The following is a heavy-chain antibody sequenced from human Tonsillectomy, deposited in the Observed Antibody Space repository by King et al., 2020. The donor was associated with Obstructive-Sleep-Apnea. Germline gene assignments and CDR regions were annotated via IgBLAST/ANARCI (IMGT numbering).Heavy chain of an antibody. CDR3: AKDPGGIVVVITDNWFDP. V-gene: IGHV3-23*04. D-gene: IGHD3-22*01. J-gene: IGHJ5*02. CDR2: ISGSGGST. Sequence: VQLVQSGGGLVQPGGSLRLSCAASGFTFSSYAMSWVRQAPGKGLEWVSAISGSGGSTYYADSVKGRFTISRDNSKNTLYLQMNSLRAEDTAVYYCAKDPGGIVVVITDNWFDPWGQGTLVTVSS. CDR1: GFTFSSYA.